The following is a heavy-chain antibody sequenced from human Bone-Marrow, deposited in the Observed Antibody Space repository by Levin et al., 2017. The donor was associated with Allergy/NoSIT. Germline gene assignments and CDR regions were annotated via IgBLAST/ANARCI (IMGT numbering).Heavy chain of an antibody. CDR3: ARGPLRAKDIVVVPAAATTVTTPLLFGYYYYGMDV. CDR2: ISYDGSNK. V-gene: IGHV3-30*04. Sequence: GGSLRLSCAASGFTFSSYAMHWVRQAPGKGLEWVAVISYDGSNKYYADSVKGRFTISRDNSKNTLYLQMNSLRAEDTAVYYCARGPLRAKDIVVVPAAATTVTTPLLFGYYYYGMDVWGQGTTVTVSS. J-gene: IGHJ6*02. D-gene: IGHD2-2*01. CDR1: GFTFSSYA.